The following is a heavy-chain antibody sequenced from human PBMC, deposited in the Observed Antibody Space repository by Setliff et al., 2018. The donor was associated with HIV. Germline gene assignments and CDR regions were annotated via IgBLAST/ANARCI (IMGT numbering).Heavy chain of an antibody. CDR2: IKRKTDGGTT. Sequence: SLRLSCTASGFTFINAWLTWVRQAPGKGLEWIARIKRKTDGGTTDYAAPVKGRFTISRDDSRNTLYLQMNNLKTEDAAMYYCTTDWGGGGGAPLDPWGQGTLVTVSS. CDR1: GFTFINAW. V-gene: IGHV3-15*01. CDR3: TTDWGGGGGAPLDP. J-gene: IGHJ5*02. D-gene: IGHD2-21*01.